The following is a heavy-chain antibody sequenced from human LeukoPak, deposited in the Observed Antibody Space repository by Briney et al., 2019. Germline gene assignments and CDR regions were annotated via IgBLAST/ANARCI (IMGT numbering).Heavy chain of an antibody. V-gene: IGHV4-59*01. J-gene: IGHJ6*03. D-gene: IGHD5-18*01. CDR1: GSSISSYY. CDR2: IYYTGST. Sequence: SATLSLTCTVSGSSISSYYWCWIRQPPGKELGWSGYIYYTGSTNYNPSLKSRVTISVDKSKNQFSLKLSSVTAADTAVYYCARAPERWYSYGSYTYYYMDVWGKGTTVTVSS. CDR3: ARAPERWYSYGSYTYYYMDV.